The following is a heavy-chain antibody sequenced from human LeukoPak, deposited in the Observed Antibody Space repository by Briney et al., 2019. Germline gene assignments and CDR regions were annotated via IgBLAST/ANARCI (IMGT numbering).Heavy chain of an antibody. J-gene: IGHJ5*02. CDR2: INPSGGST. CDR1: GYTFTSYY. CDR3: ARGPAVAGTGDWFDP. V-gene: IGHV1-46*01. Sequence: GASVKVSCKASGYTFTSYYMHWVRRAPGQGLEWMGIINPSGGSTSYAQKFQGRVTMTRDTSTSTVYMELSSLRSEDTAVYYCARGPAVAGTGDWFDPWGQGTLVTVSS. D-gene: IGHD6-19*01.